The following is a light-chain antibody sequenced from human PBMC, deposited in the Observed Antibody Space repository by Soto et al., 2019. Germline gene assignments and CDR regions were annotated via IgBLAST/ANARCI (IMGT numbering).Light chain of an antibody. Sequence: QSLLTQPPSASGSPGQSVTISCTGTSSDVGGYNYVSWYQHHPGKAPKLIIYEVYKRPSGVPDRFSGSKSGNTAALTVSGLQAEDEADYYCSSYVGTNSYVFGTGTKVPVL. J-gene: IGLJ1*01. CDR3: SSYVGTNSYV. V-gene: IGLV2-8*01. CDR1: SSDVGGYNY. CDR2: EVY.